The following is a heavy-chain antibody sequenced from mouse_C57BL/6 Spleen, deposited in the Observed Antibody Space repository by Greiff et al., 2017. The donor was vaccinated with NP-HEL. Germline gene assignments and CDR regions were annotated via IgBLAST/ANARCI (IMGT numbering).Heavy chain of an antibody. Sequence: DVHLVESGGDLVKPGGSLKLSCAASGFTFSSYGMSWVRQTPDKRLEWVATISSGGSYTYYPDSVKGRFTISRDNAKNTLYLQMSSLKSEDTAMYYCARRYDYYGSSFYAMDYWGQGTSVTVSS. D-gene: IGHD1-1*01. V-gene: IGHV5-6*01. CDR1: GFTFSSYG. CDR2: ISSGGSYT. CDR3: ARRYDYYGSSFYAMDY. J-gene: IGHJ4*01.